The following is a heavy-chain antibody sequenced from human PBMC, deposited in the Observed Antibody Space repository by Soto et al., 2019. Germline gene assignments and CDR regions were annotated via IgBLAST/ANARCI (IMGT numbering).Heavy chain of an antibody. V-gene: IGHV3-23*01. CDR2: ISATDGGT. Sequence: EVQLLESGGGLVQPGGSLRLSCAASGFTFSTYAMSWVRQAPGKGLEWVSTISATDGGTYYADSVKGRFTISRDNSKNTVYLQMNSLRAEDTAVYYCANGESSGCPAFDYWGQGTLVTVSS. J-gene: IGHJ4*02. CDR1: GFTFSTYA. D-gene: IGHD6-19*01. CDR3: ANGESSGCPAFDY.